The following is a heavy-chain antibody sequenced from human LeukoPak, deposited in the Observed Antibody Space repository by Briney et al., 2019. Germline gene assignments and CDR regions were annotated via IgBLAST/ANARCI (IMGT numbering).Heavy chain of an antibody. V-gene: IGHV3-23*01. J-gene: IGHJ4*02. CDR2: ISGSGGST. CDR1: GFTFSSYA. Sequence: GGSLRLSCAASGFTFSSYAMSWVRQAPGKGLEWVAAISGSGGSTYYADSVKGRFTISRENSKNTLYLQMNSLRAEDTAIYYCAKGDGDYSFDNWGQGTLVTVSS. D-gene: IGHD2-21*01. CDR3: AKGDGDYSFDN.